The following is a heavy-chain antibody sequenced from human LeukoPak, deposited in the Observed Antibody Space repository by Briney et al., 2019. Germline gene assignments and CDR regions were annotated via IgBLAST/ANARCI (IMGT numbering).Heavy chain of an antibody. CDR3: AKDGGSTVVTRYFQH. Sequence: GGSLRLSCAASGFTFSSYGMHWVRQAPGKGLEWVAFIRYDGSNKYYADSVKGRSTISRDNSKNTLYLQMNSLRAEDTAVYYCAKDGGSTVVTRYFQHWGQGTLVTVSS. CDR1: GFTFSSYG. CDR2: IRYDGSNK. V-gene: IGHV3-30*02. D-gene: IGHD4-23*01. J-gene: IGHJ1*01.